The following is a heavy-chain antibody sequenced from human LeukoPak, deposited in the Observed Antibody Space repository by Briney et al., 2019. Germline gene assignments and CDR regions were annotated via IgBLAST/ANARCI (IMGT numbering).Heavy chain of an antibody. CDR1: GGTFSSYA. Sequence: VASVKVSCKASGGTFSSYAISWVRQAPGQGLEWMGGIIPIFGTANYAQKFQGRVTITTDESTSTAYMELSSLRSEDTAVYYCATMVRGDNGASRDYWGQGTLVTASS. V-gene: IGHV1-69*05. CDR2: IIPIFGTA. D-gene: IGHD3-10*01. J-gene: IGHJ4*02. CDR3: ATMVRGDNGASRDY.